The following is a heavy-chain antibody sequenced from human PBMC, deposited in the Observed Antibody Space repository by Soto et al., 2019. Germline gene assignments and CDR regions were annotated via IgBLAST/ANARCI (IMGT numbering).Heavy chain of an antibody. CDR2: IYYSGST. CDR1: GGSISSGDYY. D-gene: IGHD6-13*01. Sequence: SETLSLTCTVSGGSISSGDYYWSWIRQPPGKGLEWIGYIYYSGSTYYNPSLKSRVTISVDTSKNQLSLKLSSVTAADTAVYYCATSSPKGAIAAVDYWGQGTLVTVSS. CDR3: ATSSPKGAIAAVDY. V-gene: IGHV4-30-4*01. J-gene: IGHJ4*02.